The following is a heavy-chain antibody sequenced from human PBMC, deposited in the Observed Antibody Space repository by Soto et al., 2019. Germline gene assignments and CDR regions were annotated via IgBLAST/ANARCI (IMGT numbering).Heavy chain of an antibody. J-gene: IGHJ5*02. CDR1: GGSISSSGYY. Sequence: SETLSLTCTVSGGSISSSGYYWGWIRQPPGKGLEWIGTTFYSGSTYYNPSLKSRVTVFVDTSKNQFSVKLSSVTAADTAVYYCARHYGSFDPWGQGTLVTVSS. V-gene: IGHV4-39*01. D-gene: IGHD3-10*01. CDR3: ARHYGSFDP. CDR2: TFYSGST.